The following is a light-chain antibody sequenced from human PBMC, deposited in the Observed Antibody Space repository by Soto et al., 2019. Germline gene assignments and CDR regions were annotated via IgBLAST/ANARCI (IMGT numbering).Light chain of an antibody. V-gene: IGKV3-15*01. Sequence: ERVMTQSPATLSVSPGERATLSCRASQSVGTNLAWYQQRPGQAPRLLIYGASTRATGIPARFSGSGSGTEFTLTISSLLSEDFALYYCQQYNKWPLFTFGPGTRVDIQ. CDR2: GAS. J-gene: IGKJ3*01. CDR3: QQYNKWPLFT. CDR1: QSVGTN.